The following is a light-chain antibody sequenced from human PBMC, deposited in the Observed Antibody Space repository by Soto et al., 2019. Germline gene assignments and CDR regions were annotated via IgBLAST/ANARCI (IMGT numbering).Light chain of an antibody. CDR1: SSDVGGYNY. V-gene: IGLV2-11*01. CDR2: DVS. CDR3: CSYAASNPFV. J-gene: IGLJ1*01. Sequence: QSALTQPRSVSGSPGQSVTISCTGTSSDVGGYNYVSWYQQYSGKAPKVMIYDVSKRPSGVPDRFSGSKSGNTASLTISGLQAEDEADYSCCSYAASNPFVFGTGTKVTV.